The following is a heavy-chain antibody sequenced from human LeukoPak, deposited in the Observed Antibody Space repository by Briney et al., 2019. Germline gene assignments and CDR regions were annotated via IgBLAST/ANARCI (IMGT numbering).Heavy chain of an antibody. CDR1: GGSLSSYY. CDR2: IYYSGSN. D-gene: IGHD2-2*01. CDR3: ARLKCISTTCPSRYVMDV. V-gene: IGHV4-59*01. Sequence: SETLSLTCSVSGGSLSSYYWSWIRQPPGKGLEYIGYIYYSGSNNYNPSLKSRVTISVDTSKDQFSLNLTSVTAADTAVYYCARLKCISTTCPSRYVMDVWGQGTTVTVSS. J-gene: IGHJ6*02.